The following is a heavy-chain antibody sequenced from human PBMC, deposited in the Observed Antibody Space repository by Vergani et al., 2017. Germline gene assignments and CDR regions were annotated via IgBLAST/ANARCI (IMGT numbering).Heavy chain of an antibody. CDR3: AREGLGSPRSYWYFDL. D-gene: IGHD3/OR15-3a*01. Sequence: QVQLVQSGAEVKKXGSSVRVSCKASGGTFSSYAISWVRQAPGQGLELMGGIIPIFGTANYAQKFEGRVTITADEATSSAYMELSSLRSEDTAVYYCAREGLGSPRSYWYFDLWGRGTLVTVSS. CDR2: IIPIFGTA. CDR1: GGTFSSYA. V-gene: IGHV1-69*01. J-gene: IGHJ2*01.